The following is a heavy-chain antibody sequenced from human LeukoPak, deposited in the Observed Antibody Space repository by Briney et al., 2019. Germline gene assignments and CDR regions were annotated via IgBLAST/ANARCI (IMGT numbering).Heavy chain of an antibody. Sequence: SETLSLTCTVSGYSISSGYYWGWIRPPPGKGLEWIGSIYHSGSTYYNPSLKSRVTISVDTSKNQFSLKLSSVTAADTAVYYCASQRFGESYYFDYWGQGTLVTVSS. J-gene: IGHJ4*02. CDR3: ASQRFGESYYFDY. V-gene: IGHV4-38-2*02. CDR2: IYHSGST. D-gene: IGHD3-10*01. CDR1: GYSISSGYY.